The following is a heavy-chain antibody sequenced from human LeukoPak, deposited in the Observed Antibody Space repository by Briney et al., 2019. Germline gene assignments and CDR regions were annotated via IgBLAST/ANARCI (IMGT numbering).Heavy chain of an antibody. D-gene: IGHD5-12*01. V-gene: IGHV1-69*01. J-gene: IGHJ3*02. Sequence: ASVKVSCKASGGTFSSYAISWVRQAPGQGLEWMGGIIPIFGTANYAQKFQGRVTITADESTSTAYMEPSSLRSEDTAVYYCARDRGGYDGAFDIWGQGTMVTVSS. CDR2: IIPIFGTA. CDR3: ARDRGGYDGAFDI. CDR1: GGTFSSYA.